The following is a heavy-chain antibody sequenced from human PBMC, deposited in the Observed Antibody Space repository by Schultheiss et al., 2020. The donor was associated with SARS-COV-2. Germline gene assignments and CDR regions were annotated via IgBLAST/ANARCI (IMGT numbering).Heavy chain of an antibody. V-gene: IGHV1-18*01. D-gene: IGHD4-17*01. CDR2: ISAYNGNT. CDR3: ASAGDYGDYVWISY. CDR1: GGTFSSYG. Sequence: ASVKVSCKASGGTFSSYGISWVRQAPGQGLEWMGWISAYNGNTNYAQKLQGRVTMTTDTSTSTAYMELSSLRSEDTAVYYCASAGDYGDYVWISYWGQGTLVTVSS. J-gene: IGHJ4*02.